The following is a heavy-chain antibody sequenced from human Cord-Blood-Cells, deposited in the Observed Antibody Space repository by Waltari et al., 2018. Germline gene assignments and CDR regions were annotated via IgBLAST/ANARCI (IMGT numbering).Heavy chain of an antibody. CDR1: GYSFTSYW. J-gene: IGHJ4*02. CDR2: IYPGDSDT. D-gene: IGHD3-22*01. Sequence: EVQLVQSGAEVKKPGESLKISCKGSGYSFTSYWNGWVRQMPGKGLEWMGIIYPGDSDTRYSTSFQGQVTISADKSISTAYLQWSSLKASDTAMYYCARHRYYYDSSGYCDYWGQGTLVTVSS. V-gene: IGHV5-51*01. CDR3: ARHRYYYDSSGYCDY.